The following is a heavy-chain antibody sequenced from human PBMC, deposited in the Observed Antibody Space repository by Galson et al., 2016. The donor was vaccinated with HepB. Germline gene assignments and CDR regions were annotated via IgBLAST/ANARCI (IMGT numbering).Heavy chain of an antibody. D-gene: IGHD2-2*01. V-gene: IGHV3-30*04. CDR2: ISDDGSDK. CDR1: GFTFSSYL. Sequence: SLRLSCAASGFTFSSYLMYWVRQAPGKGLEWVAIISDDGSDKNYADSVKGRVTISRDNSQNTLFLQMNSLRVEDTAVYYCARPGRLCSSISCYSWFDPWGQGTLVTVSA. J-gene: IGHJ5*02. CDR3: ARPGRLCSSISCYSWFDP.